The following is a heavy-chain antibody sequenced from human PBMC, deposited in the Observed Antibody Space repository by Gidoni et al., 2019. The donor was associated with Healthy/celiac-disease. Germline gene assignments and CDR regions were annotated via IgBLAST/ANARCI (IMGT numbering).Heavy chain of an antibody. V-gene: IGHV3-23*01. D-gene: IGHD6-19*01. J-gene: IGHJ6*02. Sequence: EVQLLESGGGLVQPGGSLRLSCADSGFTFSSSAMSWVRQAPGKGLGWVSAISGIGGSTYYADSVKGRFTISRDNSKNTLYLQMNSLIAEDTAVYYCAKFSGWYDVRTDYGMDVWGQGSTVTVSS. CDR1: GFTFSSSA. CDR3: AKFSGWYDVRTDYGMDV. CDR2: ISGIGGST.